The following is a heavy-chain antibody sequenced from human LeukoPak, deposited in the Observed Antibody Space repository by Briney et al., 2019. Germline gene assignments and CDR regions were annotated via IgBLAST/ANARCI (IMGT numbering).Heavy chain of an antibody. V-gene: IGHV1-2*02. CDR2: IYPKTGGT. D-gene: IGHD1-26*01. Sequence: ASVKVSCKASGYTFTGYYLHWVRQAPGPGLEWMGWIYPKTGGTSYAQTFQGRVTMTTDTSISTAYMELIGLRSDDTAVYYCAGPWDQVGFDPWGQGTLVTVSS. CDR1: GYTFTGYY. J-gene: IGHJ5*02. CDR3: AGPWDQVGFDP.